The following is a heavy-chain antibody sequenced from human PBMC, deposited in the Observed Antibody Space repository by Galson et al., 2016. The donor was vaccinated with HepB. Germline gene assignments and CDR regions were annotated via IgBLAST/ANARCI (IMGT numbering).Heavy chain of an antibody. CDR1: GDSINNNY. J-gene: IGHJ3*01. D-gene: IGHD6-13*01. CDR3: ARAYSTAFGPPGAFDV. CDR2: IFSSGST. Sequence: SETLSLTCTVSGDSINNNYWTWIRQPAGKGLEWIGRIFSSGSTRYSPSLQSRVTMSVDTSKNHFSLNLSSVTAADTAMYYCARAYSTAFGPPGAFDVWGQGAMVTVSS. V-gene: IGHV4-4*07.